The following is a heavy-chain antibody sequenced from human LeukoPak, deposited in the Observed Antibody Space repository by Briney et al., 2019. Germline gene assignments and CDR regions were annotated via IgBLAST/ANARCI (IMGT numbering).Heavy chain of an antibody. Sequence: GGSVRLLCALSGFPFSSYAMHGLRRAPGGGLEGVSDIGYSCDSTFYADSVERRFTVSRDSSKHTLSLHVNSLRGEDAAVYYCAKSPTVDAALDSWGQGTMVTVCS. J-gene: IGHJ3*02. D-gene: IGHD4-23*01. CDR2: IGYSCDST. V-gene: IGHV3-23*01. CDR3: AKSPTVDAALDS. CDR1: GFPFSSYA.